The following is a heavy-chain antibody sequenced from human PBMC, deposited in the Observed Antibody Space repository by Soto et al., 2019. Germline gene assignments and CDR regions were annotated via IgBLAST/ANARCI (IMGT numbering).Heavy chain of an antibody. Sequence: ASVKVSCKTSGYIFTAYSMHWVRQAPGQGLEWMGVVNPSGGSAHYAQSFEGRVTLTRDTSTSTFYMELSSLRSEDTAVYYCAREENCRGGTCYSEYFHHWGQGTLVTSPQ. CDR3: AREENCRGGTCYSEYFHH. CDR2: VNPSGGSA. CDR1: GYIFTAYS. D-gene: IGHD2-15*01. V-gene: IGHV1-46*01. J-gene: IGHJ1*01.